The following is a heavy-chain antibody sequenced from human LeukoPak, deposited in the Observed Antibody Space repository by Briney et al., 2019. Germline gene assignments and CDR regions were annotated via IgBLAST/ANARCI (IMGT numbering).Heavy chain of an antibody. J-gene: IGHJ4*02. CDR1: GFPFGNYA. D-gene: IGHD6-19*01. CDR3: AVPTCITVTSPDY. V-gene: IGHV3-23*01. Sequence: GGSLRLSCAASGFPFGNYAMSSVRQAPGTGLEWVSAVSGSGDSTYYSASVRGRFPISRDNSKNTLFLQMHRLRAEDTAVYYCAVPTCITVTSPDYWGQGTLVTVSP. CDR2: VSGSGDST.